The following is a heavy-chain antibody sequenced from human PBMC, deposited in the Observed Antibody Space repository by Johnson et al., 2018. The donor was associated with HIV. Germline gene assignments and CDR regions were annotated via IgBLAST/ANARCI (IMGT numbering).Heavy chain of an antibody. Sequence: QVQLVESGGGVVQPGGSLSLSCSASGFTFSDYGMHWVRQAPGTGLEWVTFIRYDGSNSYSVDSVRGRFILSRDNSKNMLNLQMNNLRIEDTTVYYGARASGEGQLMAVEAFDIWGPGTMVTVSS. V-gene: IGHV3-30*02. CDR2: IRYDGSNS. D-gene: IGHD3-16*01. CDR1: GFTFSDYG. CDR3: ARASGEGQLMAVEAFDI. J-gene: IGHJ3*02.